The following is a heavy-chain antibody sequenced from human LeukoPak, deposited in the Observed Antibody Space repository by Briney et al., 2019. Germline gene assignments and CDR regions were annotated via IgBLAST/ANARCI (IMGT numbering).Heavy chain of an antibody. V-gene: IGHV4-59*08. J-gene: IGHJ4*02. CDR1: GGSISSYY. CDR2: IYYSGST. D-gene: IGHD3-22*01. CDR3: ARLGDYYDSSGYSLGNFDY. Sequence: SETLSLTCTVSGGSISSYYWSWIRQPPGKGLEWIGYIYYSGSTNYNPSLKSRVTISVDTSKNQFSLKLSSVTAADTAVYYCARLGDYYDSSGYSLGNFDYWGQGTLVTVSS.